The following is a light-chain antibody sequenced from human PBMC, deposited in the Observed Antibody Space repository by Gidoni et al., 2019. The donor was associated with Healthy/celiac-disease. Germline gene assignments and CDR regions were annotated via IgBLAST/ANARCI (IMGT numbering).Light chain of an antibody. Sequence: EIVMTQSPATLSVSPGDRATLSCRASQSVSSNLAWFQQKPGQAPRLLIYGASTRATGIPARFSGSGSGTDFTLTISSLQSEDFAVYYCQQYNNWPPPITFXQXTRLEIK. CDR2: GAS. CDR1: QSVSSN. J-gene: IGKJ5*01. V-gene: IGKV3D-15*01. CDR3: QQYNNWPPPIT.